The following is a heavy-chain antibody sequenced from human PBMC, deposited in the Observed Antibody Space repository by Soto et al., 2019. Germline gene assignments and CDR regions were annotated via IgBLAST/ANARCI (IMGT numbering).Heavy chain of an antibody. CDR2: INPTGGST. V-gene: IGHV1-46*01. D-gene: IGHD2-8*02. CDR1: GYTFINYY. J-gene: IGHJ4*02. Sequence: QVQLVQSGAEVKKPGASVKVSCKASGYTFINYYIHWVRHAPGHGLEWMAIINPTGGSTNYAHKFQGRLTSTMDTSTSTVYMELSSLTSEDTAMYYCARHLAAGDVWGQGTLVTVSS. CDR3: ARHLAAGDV.